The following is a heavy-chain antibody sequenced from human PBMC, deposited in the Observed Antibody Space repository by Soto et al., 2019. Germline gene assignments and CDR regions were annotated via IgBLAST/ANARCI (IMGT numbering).Heavy chain of an antibody. V-gene: IGHV4-34*01. J-gene: IGHJ4*02. D-gene: IGHD1-26*01. CDR3: ARGLISGSHYSGGWYYFDS. CDR1: GGSFSDYI. CDR2: INHSGSA. Sequence: PSETLSLTCDVYGGSFSDYIWTWIRQTPGKGLQWIGQINHSGSANYNPSLKSRVTISVHTSSSQFSLELSSVTAADAAVHYCARGLISGSHYSGGWYYFDSWGQGTQVTVSS.